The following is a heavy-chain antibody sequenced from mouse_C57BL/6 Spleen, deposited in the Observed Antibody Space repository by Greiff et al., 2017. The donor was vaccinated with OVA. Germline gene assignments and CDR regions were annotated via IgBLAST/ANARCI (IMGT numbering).Heavy chain of an antibody. CDR3: TRAMITTGYFDD. J-gene: IGHJ2*01. V-gene: IGHV1-5*01. CDR1: GYTFTSYW. Sequence: VQLQQSGTVLARPGASVKMSCKTSGYTFTSYWMHWVKQRPGQGLEWIGAIYPGNSDTSYNQKFKGKAKLTAVTSASTAYMELSSLTNEDSAVYYCTRAMITTGYFDDWGQGTTLTVSS. CDR2: IYPGNSDT. D-gene: IGHD2-4*01.